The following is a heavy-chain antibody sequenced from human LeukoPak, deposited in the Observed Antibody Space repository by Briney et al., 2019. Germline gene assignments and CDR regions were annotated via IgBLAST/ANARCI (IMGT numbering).Heavy chain of an antibody. D-gene: IGHD2-21*02. Sequence: GESLKISCKGFGYSITTYWIGWVRQMPGKGLEWMGIIYPGDSDTRYSPSFQGQVTISADKSISTAYQQWSSLKASDSAMYYCARSWVTGYGTVLDYWGQGTLVTVSS. CDR1: GYSITTYW. CDR2: IYPGDSDT. V-gene: IGHV5-51*01. J-gene: IGHJ4*02. CDR3: ARSWVTGYGTVLDY.